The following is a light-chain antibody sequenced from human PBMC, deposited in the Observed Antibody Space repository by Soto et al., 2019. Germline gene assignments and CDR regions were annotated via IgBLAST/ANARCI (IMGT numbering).Light chain of an antibody. CDR2: GTS. CDR3: QHYGDSVFT. Sequence: EIVLTQSPGTLSLSPGERATLSCRASRSVGTYQLAWYQQKPGQAPRVLISGTSTRANGIPDRVSGSGSGPDFTLTIISLEPEDFAVYYCQHYGDSVFTFGPGTRVDVK. CDR1: RSVGTYQ. V-gene: IGKV3-20*01. J-gene: IGKJ3*01.